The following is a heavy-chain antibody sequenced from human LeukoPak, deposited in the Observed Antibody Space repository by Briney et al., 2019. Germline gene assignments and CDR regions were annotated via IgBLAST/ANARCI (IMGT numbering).Heavy chain of an antibody. J-gene: IGHJ4*02. Sequence: SETLSLTCTVSAGSINSYYWSWIRQPPGKGLEWIGYIYYSGNTNYNPSLKSRVTISVDTSKNQFSLRLSSVTAADTAVYYCARVTGYMTEDYFDYWGQGTLITVSS. D-gene: IGHD6-13*01. CDR3: ARVTGYMTEDYFDY. V-gene: IGHV4-59*01. CDR1: AGSINSYY. CDR2: IYYSGNT.